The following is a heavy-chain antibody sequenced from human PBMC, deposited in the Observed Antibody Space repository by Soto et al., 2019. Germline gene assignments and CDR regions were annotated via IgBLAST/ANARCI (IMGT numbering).Heavy chain of an antibody. V-gene: IGHV3-33*01. CDR2: IWYDGSNK. CDR1: GFIYSTYA. CDR3: ARDRETYPVASPRAS. D-gene: IGHD5-12*01. Sequence: QVQLVESGGGVVQPGRSLRLSCAASGFIYSTYAMHWVRQAPGKGLECVALIWYDGSNKYYVDFVKGRFTISRDNSKTPLHLQMDSLRAEDPAISYCARDRETYPVASPRASWGQGSLVTVS. J-gene: IGHJ5*02.